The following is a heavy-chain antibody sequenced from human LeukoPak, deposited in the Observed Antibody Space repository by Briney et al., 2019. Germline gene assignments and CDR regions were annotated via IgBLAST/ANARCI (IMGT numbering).Heavy chain of an antibody. CDR2: ISYDGRNK. CDR1: GFTFSSYA. Sequence: GSLRLSCAASGFTFSSYAMHWVRQAPGKGLEWVAVISYDGRNKYYADSVKGRFTISRDNSRNTLYLQMNSLRAEDTAVYYCAREVDGFGDWGQGTLVTVSS. J-gene: IGHJ4*02. CDR3: AREVDGFGD. V-gene: IGHV3-30*04. D-gene: IGHD3-10*01.